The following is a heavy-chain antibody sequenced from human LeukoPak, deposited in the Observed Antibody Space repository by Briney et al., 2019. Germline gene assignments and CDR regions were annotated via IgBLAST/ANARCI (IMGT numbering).Heavy chain of an antibody. CDR1: GFTFSSYA. J-gene: IGHJ4*02. V-gene: IGHV3-23*01. Sequence: GGSLRLSCAASGFTFSSYAMSWLRQAPGKALEWVSAISGSGGNTYYADCVKGRFTIHRHNSKNTLYLQMNSLRAEDTAVYYCAKDLFSGDGYDSARYDYGPPPLGYWGQGTLVTVSS. CDR3: AKDLFSGDGYDSARYDYGPPPLGY. CDR2: ISGSGGNT. D-gene: IGHD5-12*01.